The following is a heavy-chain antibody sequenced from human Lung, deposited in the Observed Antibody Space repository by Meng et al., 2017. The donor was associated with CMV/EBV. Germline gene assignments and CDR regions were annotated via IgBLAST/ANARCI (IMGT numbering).Heavy chain of an antibody. V-gene: IGHV3-23*03. CDR2: IYSGDSST. CDR1: GFTFSSYA. D-gene: IGHD6-19*01. Sequence: SCAASGFTFSSYAMSWVRQAPGKGLEWVSFIYSGDSSTSYADSVKGRFTISRDNSKNTLYLQMNSLRAEDTAVYYCAKVRSGWYDDYWRQGTLVTVSS. CDR3: AKVRSGWYDDY. J-gene: IGHJ4*02.